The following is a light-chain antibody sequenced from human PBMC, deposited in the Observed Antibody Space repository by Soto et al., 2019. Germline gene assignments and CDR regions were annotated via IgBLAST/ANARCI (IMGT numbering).Light chain of an antibody. Sequence: DIVMTQSPLSLPVTPGEPASISCRSSQSLLHSSGYNCLEWYLQKPGQSPQLLIYLGSNRASGVPDRFSGSGSGTDFTLRISRVEAEDVGVYYCMQALQTPLTFGGGTKVDIK. CDR3: MQALQTPLT. V-gene: IGKV2-28*01. CDR1: QSLLHSSGYNC. J-gene: IGKJ4*01. CDR2: LGS.